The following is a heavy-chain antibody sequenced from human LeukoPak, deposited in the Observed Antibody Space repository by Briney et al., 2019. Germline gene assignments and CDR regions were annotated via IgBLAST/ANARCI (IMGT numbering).Heavy chain of an antibody. V-gene: IGHV1-8*02. CDR1: RGTFSSYA. D-gene: IGHD3-16*01. CDR2: MNPNSGIT. CDR3: ARVPRELGGY. J-gene: IGHJ4*02. Sequence: ASVKVSCKASRGTFSSYAISWVRQATGQGLEWMGYMNPNSGITTYAQKFQGRVTMTRNTSISTAYMELSSLRSEDTAVYYCARVPRELGGYWGQGTLVTVSS.